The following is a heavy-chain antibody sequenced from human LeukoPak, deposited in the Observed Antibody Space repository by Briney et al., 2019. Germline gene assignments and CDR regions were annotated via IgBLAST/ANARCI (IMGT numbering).Heavy chain of an antibody. CDR3: ARDKEVGATLLDC. Sequence: AGGSLRLSCAASGFTFSTYWMSWVGQTPGKGLELVATINQDGSEKYYVDSVKGRFTISRDNARNSLYLQINSLRAEDTAVFYCARDKEVGATLLDCWGQGTLVTVSS. CDR1: GFTFSTYW. J-gene: IGHJ4*02. CDR2: INQDGSEK. V-gene: IGHV3-7*01. D-gene: IGHD1-26*01.